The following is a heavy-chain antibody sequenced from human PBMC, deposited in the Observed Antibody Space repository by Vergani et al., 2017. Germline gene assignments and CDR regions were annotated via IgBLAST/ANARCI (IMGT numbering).Heavy chain of an antibody. Sequence: QVQLVESGGGLVKPGGSLRLSCAASGFTFSDYYMSWIRQAPGKGLEWVSYISSRGSTIYYADSVKGRFTISRDNAKNSLYLQMNSLRAEDTAVYYCARDAIVVVPAAPNWFDPWGQGTLVTVSS. CDR3: ARDAIVVVPAAPNWFDP. J-gene: IGHJ5*02. CDR2: ISSRGSTI. D-gene: IGHD2-2*01. V-gene: IGHV3-11*01. CDR1: GFTFSDYY.